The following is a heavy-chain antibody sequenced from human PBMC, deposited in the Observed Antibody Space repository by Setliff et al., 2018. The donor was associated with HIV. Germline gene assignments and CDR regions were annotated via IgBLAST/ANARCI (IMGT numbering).Heavy chain of an antibody. CDR1: EYRFTNYW. Sequence: GESLKISCKGSEYRFTNYWTGWVRQMPGKGLEWLGNIYPADSDTRYSPSFQGQITISADRSMRTVYLQWSSLKASDTAMYYCTTKPPAADFQHWGQGTLVTVSS. D-gene: IGHD2-2*01. CDR2: IYPADSDT. J-gene: IGHJ1*01. V-gene: IGHV5-51*01. CDR3: TTKPPAADFQH.